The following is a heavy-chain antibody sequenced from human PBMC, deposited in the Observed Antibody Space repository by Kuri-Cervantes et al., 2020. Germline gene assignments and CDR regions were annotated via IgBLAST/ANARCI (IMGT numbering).Heavy chain of an antibody. V-gene: IGHV3-48*02. J-gene: IGHJ4*02. Sequence: GESLKISCAASGFTFSSYSMNWVRQAPGKGLEWVSYISSSSSTIYYADSVKGRFTISRDNAKNSLYLQMNSLRDEDTAVYYCARMGMGSVMVRGVRSHYYFDYWGQGTLVTVSS. CDR3: ARMGMGSVMVRGVRSHYYFDY. D-gene: IGHD3-10*01. CDR1: GFTFSSYS. CDR2: ISSSSSTI.